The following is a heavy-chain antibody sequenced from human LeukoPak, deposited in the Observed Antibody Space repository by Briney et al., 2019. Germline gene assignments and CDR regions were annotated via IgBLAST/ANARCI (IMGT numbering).Heavy chain of an antibody. CDR1: GGSINSNGYY. D-gene: IGHD1-26*01. CDR3: ARQGVGATDF. V-gene: IGHV4-39*01. J-gene: IGHJ4*02. CDR2: IFYSGST. Sequence: PSETLSLTCSVSGGSINSNGYYWVWIRQPPGKRPEWIGSIFYSGSTHYNPSLQSRITISADTSKGQFSLKLSSVTAADTAVYYCARQGVGATDFWGQGSLVTVSS.